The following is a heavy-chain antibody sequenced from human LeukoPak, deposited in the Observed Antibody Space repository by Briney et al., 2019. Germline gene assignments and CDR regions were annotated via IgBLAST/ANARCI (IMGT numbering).Heavy chain of an antibody. J-gene: IGHJ3*02. CDR3: ARAIVGEPRGAFDI. V-gene: IGHV4-4*07. D-gene: IGHD1-26*01. Sequence: SETLSLTCTVSGGSISGYYWSWIRQPAGKGLEWIGRIYSSGSTNDNPSLRRRVTMSVDTSKIQFFLRLSSVTAADTAVYYCARAIVGEPRGAFDIWGQGTMVTVSS. CDR1: GGSISGYY. CDR2: IYSSGST.